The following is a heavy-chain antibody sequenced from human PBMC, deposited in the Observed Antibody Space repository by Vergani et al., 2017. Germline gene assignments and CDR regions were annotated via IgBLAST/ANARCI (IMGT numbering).Heavy chain of an antibody. CDR3: ARGGKKIAARTVGLFDY. J-gene: IGHJ4*02. CDR1: GFTFSSYG. D-gene: IGHD6-6*01. Sequence: QVQLVESGGGVVQPGRSLRLSCAASGFTFSSYGMHWVRQAPGKGLEWVAVIWYDGSNKYYADSVKGRLTISRDNSKNTLYLQMNSLRAEDTAVYYCARGGKKIAARTVGLFDYWGQGTLVTVSS. CDR2: IWYDGSNK. V-gene: IGHV3-33*01.